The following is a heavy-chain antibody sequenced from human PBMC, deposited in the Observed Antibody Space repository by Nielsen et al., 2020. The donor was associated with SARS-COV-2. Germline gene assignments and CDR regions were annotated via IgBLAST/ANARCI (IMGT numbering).Heavy chain of an antibody. V-gene: IGHV3-23*01. CDR3: AKGLRIVGEGFDY. D-gene: IGHD1-26*01. J-gene: IGHJ4*02. Sequence: GESLKISCAASGFTFSSYAMSWVRQAPGKGLEWVSAISGSGGSTYYADSVKGRFTISRDNSKNTLYLQMNSLRAEDTAVYYCAKGLRIVGEGFDYWGQGTLVTVSS. CDR2: ISGSGGST. CDR1: GFTFSSYA.